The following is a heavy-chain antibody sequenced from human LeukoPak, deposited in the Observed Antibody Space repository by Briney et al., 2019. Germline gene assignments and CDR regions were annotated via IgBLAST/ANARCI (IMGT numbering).Heavy chain of an antibody. CDR2: IYYSGST. CDR3: ARSWSRDWFDP. V-gene: IGHV4-31*03. CDR1: GGSISSGGYY. J-gene: IGHJ5*02. Sequence: SETLPLTCTVSGGSISSGGYYWSWIRQHPGKGLEWIGYIYYSGSTYYNPSLKSRVTISVDTSKNQFSLKLSSVTAADTAVYYCARSWSRDWFDPWGQGTLVTVSS. D-gene: IGHD3-10*01.